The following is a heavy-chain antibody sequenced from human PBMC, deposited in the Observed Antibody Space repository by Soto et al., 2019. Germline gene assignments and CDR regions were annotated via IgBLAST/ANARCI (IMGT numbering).Heavy chain of an antibody. CDR2: ISVHNGYT. V-gene: IGHV1-18*01. Sequence: QVQLAQSGAEVKKPGASVTVSCKASGYTFSSYGISWVRQAPGQGLEWVGWISVHNGYTKYATELQGRVTMTTDTSTSTAYMERRSLRSDASAVYFCARLEHNFGPHDYWGQGTLVTVTS. J-gene: IGHJ4*02. CDR1: GYTFSSYG. D-gene: IGHD1-1*01. CDR3: ARLEHNFGPHDY.